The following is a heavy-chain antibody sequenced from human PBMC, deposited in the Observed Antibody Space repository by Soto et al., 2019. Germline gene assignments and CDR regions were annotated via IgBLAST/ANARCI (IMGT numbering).Heavy chain of an antibody. CDR1: GGSFSGYY. CDR2: INNSGST. Sequence: QVQLQQWGAGLLKPSETLSLTCAVYGGSFSGYYWSWIRQPPGKGLEWIGEINNSGSTNYNPSLKSRVTISVDTSKNQFSLELSSVTAADTAVYYCEICSWSYNYYGMDVWGQGTTITVSS. V-gene: IGHV4-34*01. D-gene: IGHD3-10*02. J-gene: IGHJ6*02. CDR3: EICSWSYNYYGMDV.